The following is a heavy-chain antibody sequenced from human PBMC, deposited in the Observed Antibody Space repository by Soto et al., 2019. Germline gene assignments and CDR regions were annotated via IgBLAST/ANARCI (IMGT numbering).Heavy chain of an antibody. D-gene: IGHD3-3*01. CDR1: GGTFSSYA. CDR2: IIPIFGTA. Sequence: QVQLVQSGAEVKKPGSSVKVSCKASGGTFSSYAISWVRQAPGQGLEWMGGIIPIFGTANYAQKFQGRVTITADESTSTAYMELSSLRSEETAVYYCARDTRHYDFWSGHYHYYYYGMDVWGQGTTVTVSS. CDR3: ARDTRHYDFWSGHYHYYYYGMDV. J-gene: IGHJ6*02. V-gene: IGHV1-69*12.